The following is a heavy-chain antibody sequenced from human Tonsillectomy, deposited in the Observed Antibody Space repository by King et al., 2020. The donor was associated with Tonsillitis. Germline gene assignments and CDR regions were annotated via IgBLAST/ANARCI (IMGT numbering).Heavy chain of an antibody. J-gene: IGHJ3*02. Sequence: EVQLVESGGGLVQPGGSLRLSCAASGFTFSSYEMNWVRQAPGKGLEWVSYISSSGSTIYYADSVKGRFTISRDNAKNSVYLQMNSLRAEDTAVYYCAGECFDYYDCSGYYRVDAFDIWGRGTMVTVSS. CDR3: AGECFDYYDCSGYYRVDAFDI. V-gene: IGHV3-48*03. CDR1: GFTFSSYE. CDR2: ISSSGSTI. D-gene: IGHD3-22*01.